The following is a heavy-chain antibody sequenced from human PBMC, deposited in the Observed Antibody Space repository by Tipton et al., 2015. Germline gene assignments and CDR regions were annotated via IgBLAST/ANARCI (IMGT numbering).Heavy chain of an antibody. V-gene: IGHV3-11*01. CDR2: ISSSGSRI. J-gene: IGHJ3*01. Sequence: SLRLSCAASGFTFRDYSMNWVRQAPGKGLEWISYISSSGSRIYYGDSVKGRFTISRDNAKNSLFLQMNSLRAEDTAVYYCARVPATEATVRFDLWGQGSMVTVSS. D-gene: IGHD4-17*01. CDR1: GFTFRDYS. CDR3: ARVPATEATVRFDL.